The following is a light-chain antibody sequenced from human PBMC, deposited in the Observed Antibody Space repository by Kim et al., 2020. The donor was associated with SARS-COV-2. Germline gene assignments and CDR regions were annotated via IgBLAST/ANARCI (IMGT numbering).Light chain of an antibody. CDR1: QGISNS. CDR3: QKYNSAPWT. V-gene: IGKV1-27*01. Sequence: SSVGDRVTITCRASQGISNSLAWYQQKPGQGPKVLIYDASTWQSGVPSRFSGSGSGTDFTLTISSLQPEDVATYYCQKYNSAPWTLGQGTKVDIK. CDR2: DAS. J-gene: IGKJ1*01.